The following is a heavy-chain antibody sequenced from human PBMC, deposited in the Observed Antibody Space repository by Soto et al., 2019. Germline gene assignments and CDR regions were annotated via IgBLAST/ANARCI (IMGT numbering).Heavy chain of an antibody. Sequence: QVQLVQSGAEVKKPGSSVKVSCKASGGTFSRYTISWVRQAPGQGLEWMGRIIPILGIANYAQKFQGRVTITADKSTSTAYMELSSLRSEDTAVYYCASLAVACTKANGYFDYWFQRTMVTVSS. CDR3: ASLAVACTKANGYFDY. D-gene: IGHD6-19*01. J-gene: IGHJ4*02. CDR2: IIPILGIA. CDR1: GGTFSRYT. V-gene: IGHV1-69*02.